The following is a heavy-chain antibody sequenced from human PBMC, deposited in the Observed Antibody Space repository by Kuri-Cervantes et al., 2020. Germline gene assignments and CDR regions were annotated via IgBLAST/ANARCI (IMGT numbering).Heavy chain of an antibody. CDR3: ARGHSFEAFDI. Sequence: GESLKISCAVSGFTVSSNYMSWVRQAPGKGLEWVSVIYSGGSTYYADSVKGRFTISRDNSENTLYLQMNSLRLEDTAVYYCARGHSFEAFDIWGQGTMVTVSS. V-gene: IGHV3-53*01. CDR1: GFTVSSNY. J-gene: IGHJ3*02. D-gene: IGHD2-21*01. CDR2: IYSGGST.